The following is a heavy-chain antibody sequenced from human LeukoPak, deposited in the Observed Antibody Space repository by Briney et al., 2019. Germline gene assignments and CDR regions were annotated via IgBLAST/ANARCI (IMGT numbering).Heavy chain of an antibody. CDR2: IYYSGST. J-gene: IGHJ3*02. CDR3: ARDPWYYYDSSPPGAFDI. V-gene: IGHV4-59*01. D-gene: IGHD3-22*01. Sequence: PSETLSLTCTVSGGSISSYYWSWIRQPPGKGLEWIGYIYYSGSTNYNPSLKSRVTISVDTSKNQFSLKLSSVTAADTAVYYCARDPWYYYDSSPPGAFDIWGQGTMVTVSS. CDR1: GGSISSYY.